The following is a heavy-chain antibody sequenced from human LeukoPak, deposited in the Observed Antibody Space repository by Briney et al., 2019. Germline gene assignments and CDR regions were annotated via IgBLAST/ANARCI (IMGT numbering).Heavy chain of an antibody. J-gene: IGHJ4*02. CDR3: ARDGSRNSNYFDF. CDR1: GGSISNYY. CDR2: IYYTGST. Sequence: SETLSLTCAVSGGSISNYYWTWIRQPPGKGLEWIGYIYYTGSTNYNPSLKSRVTISVDTSKNQFSLKLSSVTAADTAVYYCARDGSRNSNYFDFWGQGTLVTVSS. V-gene: IGHV4-59*12. D-gene: IGHD3-10*01.